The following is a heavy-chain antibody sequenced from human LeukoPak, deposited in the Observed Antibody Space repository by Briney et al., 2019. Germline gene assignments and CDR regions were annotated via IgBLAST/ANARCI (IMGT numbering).Heavy chain of an antibody. D-gene: IGHD5-24*01. Sequence: PGGSLRLSCAASGFTFNNYAMNWVRQAPGKGLEWVSVISGSGGTTYYADSVKGRFTISRDSSKNTLYLQMNSLRAEDTAVYYCARGAGYNYPYYFDYWGQGTLVTVSS. CDR1: GFTFNNYA. V-gene: IGHV3-23*01. CDR2: ISGSGGTT. J-gene: IGHJ4*02. CDR3: ARGAGYNYPYYFDY.